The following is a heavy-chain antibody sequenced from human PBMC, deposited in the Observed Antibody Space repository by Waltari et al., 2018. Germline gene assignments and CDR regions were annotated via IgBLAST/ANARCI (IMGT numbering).Heavy chain of an antibody. CDR3: AFRSSSSHYYYYMDV. CDR2: IYYSGST. Sequence: QLQLQESGPGLVKPSETLSLTCTVSGGSISSSSYYWGWIRQPPGKGLEWIGSIYYSGSTYYNPSLKSRVTISVDTSKNQFSLKLSSVTAADTAVYYCAFRSSSSHYYYYMDVWGKGTTVTISS. CDR1: GGSISSSSYY. J-gene: IGHJ6*03. D-gene: IGHD6-6*01. V-gene: IGHV4-39*07.